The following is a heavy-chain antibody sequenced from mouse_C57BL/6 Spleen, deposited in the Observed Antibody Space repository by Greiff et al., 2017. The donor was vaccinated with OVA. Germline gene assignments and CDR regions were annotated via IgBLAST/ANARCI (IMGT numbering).Heavy chain of an antibody. Sequence: VQLQQPGAELVKPGASVKLSCKASGYTFTSYWMQWVKQRPGQGLEWIGEIDPSDSYTNYNQKFKGKATLTVDTSSSTAYMQLSSLTSEDSAVYYCARWGGSAYWGQGTLVTVSA. CDR1: GYTFTSYW. CDR3: ARWGGSAY. V-gene: IGHV1-50*01. J-gene: IGHJ3*01. CDR2: IDPSDSYT.